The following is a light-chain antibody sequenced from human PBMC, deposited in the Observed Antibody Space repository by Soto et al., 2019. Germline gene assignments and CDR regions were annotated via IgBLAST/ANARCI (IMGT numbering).Light chain of an antibody. CDR2: AAS. V-gene: IGKV1-9*01. CDR3: QQLNSYPLFT. J-gene: IGKJ3*01. Sequence: DIQLTQSTSFLSASVGDRVTITCRASQGISSYLAWYQQKPGKAPKLLIYAASTLQSGVPSRFSGSGSGTEFTLTISSLQPEDVATYCCQQLNSYPLFTFGPGTKVDIK. CDR1: QGISSY.